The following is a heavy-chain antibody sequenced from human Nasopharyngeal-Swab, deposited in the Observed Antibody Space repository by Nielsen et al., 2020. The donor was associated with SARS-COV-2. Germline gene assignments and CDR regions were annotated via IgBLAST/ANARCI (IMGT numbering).Heavy chain of an antibody. CDR3: ARDGTTSQTSYYYYGMDV. V-gene: IGHV1-69*13. CDR2: IIPIFGTA. CDR1: GGTFSSYA. J-gene: IGHJ6*02. D-gene: IGHD4-17*01. Sequence: SVKVSCKASGGTFSSYAISWVRQAPGQGLEWMGGIIPIFGTANYAQKFQGRVTITADESTSTAYMELSSLRSEDTAVYCCARDGTTSQTSYYYYGMDVWGQGTTVTVSS.